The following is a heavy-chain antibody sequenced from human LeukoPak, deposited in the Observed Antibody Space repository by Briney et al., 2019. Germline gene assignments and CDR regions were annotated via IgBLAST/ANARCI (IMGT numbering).Heavy chain of an antibody. D-gene: IGHD3-22*01. J-gene: IGHJ5*02. CDR2: IYTSGST. Sequence: PSETLSLTCTVSGGSISSYYWSWIRQPPGKGPEWIGYIYTSGSTNYNPSLKSRVTISVDTSKNQFSLKLSSVTAADTAVYYCARRKGYYYDSSGYTNWFDPWGQGTLVTVSS. V-gene: IGHV4-4*09. CDR3: ARRKGYYYDSSGYTNWFDP. CDR1: GGSISSYY.